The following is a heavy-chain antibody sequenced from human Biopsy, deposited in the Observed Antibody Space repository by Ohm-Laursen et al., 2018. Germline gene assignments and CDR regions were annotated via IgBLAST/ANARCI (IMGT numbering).Heavy chain of an antibody. J-gene: IGHJ3*02. D-gene: IGHD3-22*01. CDR2: VYYSGST. CDR3: GRREVVITHDAFDT. Sequence: SETLSLTCYVSGGDINNYYWSWIRQPAGKGLEWIGDVYYSGSTNRNPSLKSRVTILVDTSKNQFSLKLNSVTAADTAVYYCGRREVVITHDAFDTWGQGTMVTVSS. V-gene: IGHV4-59*08. CDR1: GGDINNYY.